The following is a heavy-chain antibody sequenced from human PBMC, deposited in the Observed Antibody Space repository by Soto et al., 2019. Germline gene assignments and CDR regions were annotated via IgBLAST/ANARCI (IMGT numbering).Heavy chain of an antibody. CDR3: VRGRSLDFASTPPPTFGP. J-gene: IGHJ5*02. D-gene: IGHD2-21*01. V-gene: IGHV3-13*01. CDR2: IGTLGDT. Sequence: QLVASGGGLVQPGGSLRLSCVASGFILSTHDLHWVRDTPGEGLEWVSGIGTLGDTFYGASVKGRFTISRENAKNSLYLQMNSLTVGDTAVYYCVRGRSLDFASTPPPTFGPWGQGTLVTVSS. CDR1: GFILSTHD.